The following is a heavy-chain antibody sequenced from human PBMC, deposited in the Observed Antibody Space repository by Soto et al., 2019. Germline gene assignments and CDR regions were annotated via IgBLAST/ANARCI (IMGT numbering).Heavy chain of an antibody. Sequence: PSETLSLTCAVSGGSISSGGYYWTWIRQPPGTGLEWIGEINHSGSTNYNPSLKSRVTISVDTSKNQFSLKLTSVTAADTAVYYCARDKITGLFDYLGQGNLVTGSS. J-gene: IGHJ4*02. CDR2: INHSGST. V-gene: IGHV4-34*01. CDR1: GGSISSGGYY. D-gene: IGHD2-8*02. CDR3: ARDKITGLFDY.